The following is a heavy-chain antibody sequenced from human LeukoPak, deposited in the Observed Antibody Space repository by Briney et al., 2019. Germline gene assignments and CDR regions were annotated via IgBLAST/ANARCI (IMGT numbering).Heavy chain of an antibody. CDR2: INHSGST. CDR3: ARRAPPLDDYGGNSAHYFDY. V-gene: IGHV4-39*07. J-gene: IGHJ4*02. D-gene: IGHD4-17*01. CDR1: GASISNNIYY. Sequence: SETLSLTCTVSGASISNNIYYWGWIRQPPGKGLEWIGEINHSGSTNYNPSLKSRVTISVDTSKNQFSLKLSSVTAADTAVYYCARRAPPLDDYGGNSAHYFDYWGQGTLVTVSS.